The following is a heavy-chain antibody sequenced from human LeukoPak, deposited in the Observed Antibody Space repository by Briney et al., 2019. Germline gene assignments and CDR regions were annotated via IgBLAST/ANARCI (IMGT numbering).Heavy chain of an antibody. Sequence: SGTLSLTCTVSGGSISSYYWSWIRQPPGKGLEWIGYIYYSGSTNYNPSLKSRVTISVDTSKNQFSLKLSSVTAADTAVYYCARGSSEAGAFDIWGQGTMVTVSS. CDR2: IYYSGST. J-gene: IGHJ3*02. CDR3: ARGSSEAGAFDI. CDR1: GGSISSYY. V-gene: IGHV4-59*01. D-gene: IGHD3-22*01.